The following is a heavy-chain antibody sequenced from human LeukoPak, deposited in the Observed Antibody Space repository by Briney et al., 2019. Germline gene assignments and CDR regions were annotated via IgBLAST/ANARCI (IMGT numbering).Heavy chain of an antibody. CDR3: ARDPAGTSYYDFWSGYYFDY. CDR2: ISSSSYI. CDR1: GFTFSNYN. D-gene: IGHD3-3*01. Sequence: GGSLRLSCAASGFTFSNYNINWVRQAPGKGLEWVSSISSSSYIYYADSVKGRFTIYRDNAKNSLYLQMNSLRAEDTAVYYCARDPAGTSYYDFWSGYYFDYWGQGTLVTVSS. J-gene: IGHJ4*02. V-gene: IGHV3-21*01.